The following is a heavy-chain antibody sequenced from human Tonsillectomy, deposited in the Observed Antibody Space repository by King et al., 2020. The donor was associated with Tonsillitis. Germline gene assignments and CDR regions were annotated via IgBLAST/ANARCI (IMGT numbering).Heavy chain of an antibody. CDR2: IYWSEDK. J-gene: IGHJ3*01. CDR1: GFSLTTNGMG. Sequence: TLQESGPTLVKPTQTLTLTCTFSGFSLTTNGMGVGWIRQPPRKALEWLGLIYWSEDKRYSPSLKNRLTITKDTSKNQVVLTMTNMDPVDTATYYCAHRGYGDYPLDTFDVRGQGTMVTVSS. V-gene: IGHV2-5*01. CDR3: AHRGYGDYPLDTFDV. D-gene: IGHD2-21*02.